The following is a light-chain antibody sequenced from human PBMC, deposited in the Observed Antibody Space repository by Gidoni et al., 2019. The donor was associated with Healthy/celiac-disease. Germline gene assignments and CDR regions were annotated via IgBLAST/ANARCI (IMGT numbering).Light chain of an antibody. V-gene: IGKV1-13*02. CDR1: QGISSA. Sequence: AIQLTQSPSSLSASVGDRVTITCRASQGISSALAWYQQKPGKAPKLLIYDASSLESGVPSRFSGSGSGTDFTLTISSLQPEDFATYYCQHHGTFXQXTKVEIK. CDR3: QHHGT. CDR2: DAS. J-gene: IGKJ1*01.